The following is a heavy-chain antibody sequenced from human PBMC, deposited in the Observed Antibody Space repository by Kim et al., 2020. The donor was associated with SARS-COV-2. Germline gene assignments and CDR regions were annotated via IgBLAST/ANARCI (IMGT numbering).Heavy chain of an antibody. Sequence: ADSVKGRFTIARDNAKNSLYLQMNSLRAEDTAVYYCARDKVGLGRHYFDYWGQGTLVTVSS. J-gene: IGHJ4*02. V-gene: IGHV3-21*01. D-gene: IGHD1-26*01. CDR3: ARDKVGLGRHYFDY.